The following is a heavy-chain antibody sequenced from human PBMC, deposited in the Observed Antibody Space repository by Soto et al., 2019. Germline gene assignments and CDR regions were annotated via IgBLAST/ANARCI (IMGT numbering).Heavy chain of an antibody. V-gene: IGHV3-30*18. CDR2: ISYDGSNK. D-gene: IGHD5-12*01. CDR3: AKGYSGYDYPFDY. J-gene: IGHJ4*02. CDR1: GFTFSSYG. Sequence: GGALRLSCAASGFTFSSYGMHWVRQAPGKGLEWVAVISYDGSNKYYADSVKGRFTISRDNSKNTLYLQMNSLRAEDTAVYYYAKGYSGYDYPFDYWGQGTLVTVSS.